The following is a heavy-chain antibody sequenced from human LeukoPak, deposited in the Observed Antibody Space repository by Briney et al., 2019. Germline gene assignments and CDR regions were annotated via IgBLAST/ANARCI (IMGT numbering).Heavy chain of an antibody. CDR1: GYTFTSYG. D-gene: IGHD2-8*01. CDR3: ARDLNGGLIGY. V-gene: IGHV1-18*01. J-gene: IGHJ4*02. CDR2: ISAKNGNA. Sequence: ASVKVSCKASGYTFTSYGISWVRQAPGQGLEWMGWISAKNGNANYAQQFQGRVTMTIETSTNTAYMELRSLRSDDTAVYYCARDLNGGLIGYWGQGTLVTVSS.